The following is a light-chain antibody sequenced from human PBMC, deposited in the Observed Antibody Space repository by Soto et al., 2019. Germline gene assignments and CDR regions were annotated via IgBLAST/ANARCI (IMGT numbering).Light chain of an antibody. CDR1: QTITSS. CDR2: GAS. V-gene: IGKV3-15*01. CDR3: QQYNTWPWT. Sequence: EIVMTQSPATLSVSPGARATLYCRASQTITSSLAWYQQKPGQAPRLLIFGASPRATGVPARFSGGGSGTLFTLTISSLQSEDFGVYYCQQYNTWPWTFGQGTKVDIK. J-gene: IGKJ1*01.